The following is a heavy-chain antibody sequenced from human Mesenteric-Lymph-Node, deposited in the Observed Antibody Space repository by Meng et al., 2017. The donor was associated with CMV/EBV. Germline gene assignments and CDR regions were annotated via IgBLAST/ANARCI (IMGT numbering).Heavy chain of an antibody. D-gene: IGHD2-2*01. CDR3: ARVGDIVVVPAATHYFDY. J-gene: IGHJ4*02. CDR1: GGSISSSSYY. CDR2: IYYSGST. V-gene: IGHV4-39*07. Sequence: SETLSLTCTVSGGSISSSSYYWGWIRQPPGKGLEWIGSIYYSGSTYYNPSLKSRVTISVDTSKNQFSLKLSSVTAADTAVYYCARVGDIVVVPAATHYFDYWGQGTLVTVSS.